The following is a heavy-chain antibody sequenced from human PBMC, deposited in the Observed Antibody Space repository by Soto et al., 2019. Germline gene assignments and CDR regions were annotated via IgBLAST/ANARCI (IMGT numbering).Heavy chain of an antibody. J-gene: IGHJ6*02. D-gene: IGHD6-13*01. V-gene: IGHV5-10-1*01. CDR2: IDPSDSYT. CDR1: GYSFTSYW. Sequence: PWESLKISCKGSGYSFTSYWISWVRQMPGKGLEWMGRIDPSDSYTNYSPSFQGHVTISADKSISTAYLQWSSLKASDTAMYYCARVLAAAGNYYYYGMDVWGQGTTVTVSS. CDR3: ARVLAAAGNYYYYGMDV.